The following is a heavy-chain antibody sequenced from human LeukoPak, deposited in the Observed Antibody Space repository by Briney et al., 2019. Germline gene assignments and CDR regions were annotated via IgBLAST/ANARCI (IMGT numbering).Heavy chain of an antibody. V-gene: IGHV4-59*01. D-gene: IGHD3-22*01. J-gene: IGHJ4*02. CDR1: GGSISSYY. CDR3: ASSYYDSSGYLDPNFDY. CDR2: IYYSGST. Sequence: SSETLSLTCTVSGGSISSYYWSWIRQPPGKGLEWIGYIYYSGSTNYNPSLKSRVTISVDTSKNQFSLKLSSVTAADTAVYYCASSYYDSSGYLDPNFDYWGQGTLVTVSS.